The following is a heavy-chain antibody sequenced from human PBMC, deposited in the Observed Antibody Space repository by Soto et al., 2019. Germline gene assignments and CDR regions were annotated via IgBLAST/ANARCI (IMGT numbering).Heavy chain of an antibody. J-gene: IGHJ4*02. D-gene: IGHD3-22*01. V-gene: IGHV1-24*01. CDR1: GYTLTELS. Sequence: GASVKVSCKVSGYTLTELSMHWVRQAPGKGLEWMGGFDPEDGETIYAQKFQGRVTMTEDTSTDTAYMELSSLRSEDTAVYYCATPPQRGYDSSGPFDYWGQGTLVTVSS. CDR2: FDPEDGET. CDR3: ATPPQRGYDSSGPFDY.